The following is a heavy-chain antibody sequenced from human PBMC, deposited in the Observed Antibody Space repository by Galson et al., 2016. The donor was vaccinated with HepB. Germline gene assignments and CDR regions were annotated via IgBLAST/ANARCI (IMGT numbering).Heavy chain of an antibody. J-gene: IGHJ4*02. CDR3: ASGYSYGYFYY. CDR2: ISSSSSYI. V-gene: IGHV3-21*01. D-gene: IGHD5-18*01. Sequence: SLRLSCAASGFTFSSYSMNWVRQAPGKGLEWVSSISSSSSYIYYADSVKGRFTISGDNAKNSLYLQMNSLRAEDTAVYYCASGYSYGYFYYWGQGTLVTVSS. CDR1: GFTFSSYS.